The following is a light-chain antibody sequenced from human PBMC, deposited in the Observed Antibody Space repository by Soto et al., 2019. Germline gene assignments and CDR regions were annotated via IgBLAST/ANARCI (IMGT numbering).Light chain of an antibody. Sequence: PGERATLSCRASQRVSTYSAWYQHKPGRAPRLLIYDAFSRATGIPARFSGSGSGTDFTLTISSLEPEDFAVYYCQQRSNWPSTFGGGTKVEIK. CDR3: QQRSNWPST. CDR2: DAF. J-gene: IGKJ4*01. V-gene: IGKV3-11*01. CDR1: QRVSTY.